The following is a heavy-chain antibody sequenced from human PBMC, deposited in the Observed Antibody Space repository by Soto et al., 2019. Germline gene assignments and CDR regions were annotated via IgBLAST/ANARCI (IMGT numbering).Heavy chain of an antibody. CDR2: ISYDGSNK. CDR1: GFTFSSYG. D-gene: IGHD1-26*01. J-gene: IGHJ4*02. V-gene: IGHV3-30*18. Sequence: QVQLVESGGGVVQPGRSLRLSCAASGFTFSSYGMHWVRQAPGKGLEWVAVISYDGSNKYYADSVKGRFTISRDNSKNTLYLQMNSLRAEDTAVYYCAKDAGSAIVGAIYFDYWGQGTLVTVSS. CDR3: AKDAGSAIVGAIYFDY.